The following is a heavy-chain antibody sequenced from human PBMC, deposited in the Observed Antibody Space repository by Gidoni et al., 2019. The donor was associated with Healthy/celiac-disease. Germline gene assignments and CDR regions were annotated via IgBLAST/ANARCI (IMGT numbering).Heavy chain of an antibody. CDR3: ARQVRSSSWYEGRHFDY. CDR2: IYYSGST. V-gene: IGHV4-39*01. Sequence: WIRQPPGKGLEWIGSIYYSGSTISVDTSKNQFSLKLSSVTAADTAVYYCARQVRSSSWYEGRHFDYWGQGTLVTVSS. D-gene: IGHD6-13*01. J-gene: IGHJ4*02.